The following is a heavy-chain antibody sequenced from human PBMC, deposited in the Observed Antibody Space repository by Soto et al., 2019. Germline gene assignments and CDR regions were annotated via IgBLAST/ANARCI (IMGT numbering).Heavy chain of an antibody. D-gene: IGHD3-3*01. V-gene: IGHV4-59*08. J-gene: IGHJ6*03. CDR1: GGSISSYY. CDR3: ARGMHDFWSVYFADLNSYYYYYYYMDV. CDR2: IYYSGST. Sequence: PSETLSLTCTVSGGSISSYYWSWIRQPPGKGLEWIGYIYYSGSTNYNPSLKSRVTISVDTSKNQFSLKLSSVTAADTAVYYCARGMHDFWSVYFADLNSYYYYYYYMDVWGKGTTVTVSS.